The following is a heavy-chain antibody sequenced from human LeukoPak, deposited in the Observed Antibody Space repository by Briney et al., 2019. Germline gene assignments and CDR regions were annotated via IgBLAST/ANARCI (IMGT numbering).Heavy chain of an antibody. CDR3: ARGGAHYGDYVGY. V-gene: IGHV1-8*01. CDR1: GYTFTSYD. J-gene: IGHJ4*02. Sequence: ASLKVSCKASGYTFTSYDINWVPQSTGHGLGWMGWMNPNSGNTGYAQKFQGRVTMTSNTSIRTTYMELSSLRSEDTAVYYCARGGAHYGDYVGYWGQGTLVTVSS. CDR2: MNPNSGNT. D-gene: IGHD4-17*01.